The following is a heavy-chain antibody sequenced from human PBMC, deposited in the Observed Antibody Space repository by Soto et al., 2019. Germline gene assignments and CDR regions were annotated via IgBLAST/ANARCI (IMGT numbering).Heavy chain of an antibody. Sequence: GGSLRLSCAASGFTFSSYGMHWVRQAPGKGLEWVAVIWYDGSNKYYADSVKGRFTISRDNSKNTLYLQMNSLRAEDTAVYYCARDKQVITGTVWDYYYYYGMDVWGQGTTVTVSS. CDR3: ARDKQVITGTVWDYYYYYGMDV. CDR1: GFTFSSYG. D-gene: IGHD1-7*01. J-gene: IGHJ6*02. V-gene: IGHV3-33*01. CDR2: IWYDGSNK.